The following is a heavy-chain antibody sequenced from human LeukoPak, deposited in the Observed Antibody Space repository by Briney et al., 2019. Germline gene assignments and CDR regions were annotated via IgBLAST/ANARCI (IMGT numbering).Heavy chain of an antibody. J-gene: IGHJ4*02. D-gene: IGHD6-19*01. CDR1: GGSFSGYY. V-gene: IGHV4-34*01. CDR3: ARLRIAVAGIFDY. Sequence: PSETLSLTCAVYGGSFSGYYWSWIRQPPGKGLEWIGEINHSGSTNYNPSLKSRVTISVDTSKNQFSLKLSSVTAADTAVYYCARLRIAVAGIFDYWGQGTLVTVSS. CDR2: INHSGST.